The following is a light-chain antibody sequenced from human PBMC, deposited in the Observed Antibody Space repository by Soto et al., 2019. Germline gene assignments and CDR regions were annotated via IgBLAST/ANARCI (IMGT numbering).Light chain of an antibody. CDR2: DVT. J-gene: IGLJ2*01. CDR3: CSYAGSYTVV. CDR1: SSDVGGYNY. V-gene: IGLV2-11*01. Sequence: QSALTQPRSVSGSPGQSVTISCTGTSSDVGGYNYVSWYQQYPGQAPKLMVYDVTKRPSGVPDRFSGSKSGNTASLTISGLQAEDEADYYCCSYAGSYTVVFGGGTKLTVL.